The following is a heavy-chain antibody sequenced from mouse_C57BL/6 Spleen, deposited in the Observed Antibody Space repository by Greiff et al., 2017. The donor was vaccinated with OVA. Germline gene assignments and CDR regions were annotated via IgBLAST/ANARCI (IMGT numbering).Heavy chain of an antibody. V-gene: IGHV1-85*01. CDR2: IYPRDGST. CDR3: AGGICYDNRGAMDY. D-gene: IGHD2-1*01. J-gene: IGHJ4*01. Sequence: VQLQQSGPELVKPGASVKLSCKASGYTFTSYDINWVKQRPGQGLEWIGWIYPRDGSTKYNEKFKGKATLTVDTSSSTAYMELHSLTSEDSAVYVCAGGICYDNRGAMDYWGQGTSVTVSS. CDR1: GYTFTSYD.